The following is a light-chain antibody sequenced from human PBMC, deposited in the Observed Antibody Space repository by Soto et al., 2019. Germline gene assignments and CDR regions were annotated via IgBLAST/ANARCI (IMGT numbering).Light chain of an antibody. CDR3: SSYAGSNNFV. V-gene: IGLV2-8*01. Sequence: QSALTQPPSASGSPGQSVTISCTGTSSDVGGYNYVSWYQHHPGKAPNLLIYEVSKRPSGVPDRFSGSKSGNTASLTVSGLQAEDEADYYCSSYAGSNNFVFGTGTKVTVL. CDR1: SSDVGGYNY. CDR2: EVS. J-gene: IGLJ1*01.